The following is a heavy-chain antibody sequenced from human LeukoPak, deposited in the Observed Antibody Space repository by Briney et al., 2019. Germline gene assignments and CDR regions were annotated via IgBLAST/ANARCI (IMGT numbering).Heavy chain of an antibody. Sequence: SETLSLTCAVYGGSFSGYYWSWIRQPPGKGLEWIGYIYYSGSTNYNPSLKSRVTISVDTSKNQFSLKLSSVTAADMAVYYCARGRWLQEFDYWGQGTLVTVSS. V-gene: IGHV4-59*01. CDR3: ARGRWLQEFDY. CDR2: IYYSGST. J-gene: IGHJ4*02. CDR1: GGSFSGYY. D-gene: IGHD5-24*01.